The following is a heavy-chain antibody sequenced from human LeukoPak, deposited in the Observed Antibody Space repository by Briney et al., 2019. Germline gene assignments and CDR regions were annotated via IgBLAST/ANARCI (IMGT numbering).Heavy chain of an antibody. CDR3: ARPYSGSYSGFDY. CDR1: GYSFSSYW. D-gene: IGHD1-26*01. Sequence: GESLKISCKGSGYSFSSYWIAWVRQMPGKGLEWMGIIYPGDSDARYSPSFQGQVTISADKSISTAYLQWSSLKASDTAMYYRARPYSGSYSGFDYWGQGTLVTVSS. CDR2: IYPGDSDA. J-gene: IGHJ4*02. V-gene: IGHV5-51*01.